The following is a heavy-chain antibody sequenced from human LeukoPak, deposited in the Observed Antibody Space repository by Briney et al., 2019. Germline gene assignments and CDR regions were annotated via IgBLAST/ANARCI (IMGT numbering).Heavy chain of an antibody. Sequence: ASVKVSCKASGYTFTSYYMHWVRQAPGQGLERMGIINPNSGITNYAQKFQARVSMTRDTSTSTVYMELSILRSEDTALYYCARGGGGLDYWGQGTLVTVSS. CDR3: ARGGGGLDY. CDR1: GYTFTSYY. D-gene: IGHD2-15*01. J-gene: IGHJ4*02. V-gene: IGHV1-46*01. CDR2: INPNSGIT.